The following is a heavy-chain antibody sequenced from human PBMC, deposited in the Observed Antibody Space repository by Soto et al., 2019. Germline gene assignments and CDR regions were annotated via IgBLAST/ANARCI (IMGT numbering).Heavy chain of an antibody. D-gene: IGHD3-9*01. J-gene: IGHJ4*02. CDR1: GRSFSGYY. Sequence: SETLSLTCAVYGRSFSGYYWSWIRQPPGKGLEWIGEINHSGSTNYIPSLKRRVTLSVATSKNQFTLQLTSVNVDHTTAYYCAPSVGNDWYTYWGQGTKVAVSS. CDR3: APSVGNDWYTY. CDR2: INHSGST. V-gene: IGHV4-34*01.